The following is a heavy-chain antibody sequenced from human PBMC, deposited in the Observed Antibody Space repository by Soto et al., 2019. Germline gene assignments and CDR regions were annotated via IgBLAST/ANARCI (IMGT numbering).Heavy chain of an antibody. CDR1: GFTFSSYS. D-gene: IGHD1-1*01. V-gene: IGHV3-21*01. Sequence: EVQVVEAGGGLVKPGGSLRLSCAASGFTFSSYSMNWVRQAPGQGLEWFSSISFSSNHIYYADSVTGRFTISRDNAKNSLSLQMTSLRAGDTDVYYCARLGGKYCAMDVWGQGTTVTVSS. CDR3: ARLGGKYCAMDV. CDR2: ISFSSNHI. J-gene: IGHJ6*02.